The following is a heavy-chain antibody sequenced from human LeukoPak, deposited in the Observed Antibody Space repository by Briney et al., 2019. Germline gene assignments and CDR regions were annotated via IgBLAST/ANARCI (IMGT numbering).Heavy chain of an antibody. J-gene: IGHJ6*03. CDR2: INHIGST. Sequence: SQTLSLTCAVYGGSFSSYYWSWIRQPPGKGLEWIGEINHIGSTKYNPSLKSRVTISVDTSKNQFSLKLSSVTAADTAVYYCARDGRSSGWYAGSYYYYMDVWGKGTTVTISS. CDR1: GGSFSSYY. D-gene: IGHD6-19*01. CDR3: ARDGRSSGWYAGSYYYYMDV. V-gene: IGHV4-34*01.